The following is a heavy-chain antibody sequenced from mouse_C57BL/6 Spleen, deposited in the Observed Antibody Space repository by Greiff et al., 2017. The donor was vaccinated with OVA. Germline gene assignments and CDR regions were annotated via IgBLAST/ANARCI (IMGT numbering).Heavy chain of an antibody. Sequence: QVQLKQPGAELVMPGASVKLSCKASGYTFTSYWMHWVKQRPGQGLEWIGEIDPSDSYTNYNQKFKGKSTLTVDKSSSTAYMQLSSLTSEDSAVYYGARRTVVARGDDFDYWGQGTTLTVSS. J-gene: IGHJ2*01. CDR3: ARRTVVARGDDFDY. D-gene: IGHD1-1*01. V-gene: IGHV1-69*01. CDR2: IDPSDSYT. CDR1: GYTFTSYW.